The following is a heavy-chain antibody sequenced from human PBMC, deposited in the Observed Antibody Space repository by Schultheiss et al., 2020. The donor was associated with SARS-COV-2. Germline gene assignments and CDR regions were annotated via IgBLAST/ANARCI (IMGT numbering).Heavy chain of an antibody. V-gene: IGHV3-11*04. CDR1: GFTFNYYY. J-gene: IGHJ4*02. CDR2: ISSSGSTI. D-gene: IGHD3-10*01. CDR3: ASLPWFGELLFDY. Sequence: GGSLRLSCAASGFTFNYYYMAWIRQAPGKGLEWVSYISSSGSTIYYADSVKGRFTISRDNSKKTLYLQMNSLRAEDTAVYYCASLPWFGELLFDYWGQGTLVTVSS.